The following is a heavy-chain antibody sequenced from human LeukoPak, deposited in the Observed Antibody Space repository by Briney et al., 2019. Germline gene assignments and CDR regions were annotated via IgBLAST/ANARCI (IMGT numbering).Heavy chain of an antibody. Sequence: AGGSLRLSCAASGFTFSKYWVLWVRQAPGKGLESVSRINTDGTVPPYADSVKGRFTVSRDNDDTTLLLEMHSVSDEDTAVYYCATKQWLAPPPDSWGQGTPVTVSS. CDR2: INTDGTVP. CDR1: GFTFSKYW. D-gene: IGHD6-19*01. V-gene: IGHV3-74*03. CDR3: ATKQWLAPPPDS. J-gene: IGHJ4*02.